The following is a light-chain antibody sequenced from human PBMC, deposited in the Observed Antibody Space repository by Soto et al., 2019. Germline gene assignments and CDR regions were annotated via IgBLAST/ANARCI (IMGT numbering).Light chain of an antibody. CDR2: DAS. Sequence: DIQMTQSPSTLSASVGDRVTITCRASQSLTARLAWYQQKPGKAPKLLIYDASSLEDGVPSRFSGSGSGTEFTLTISRLQPDDYATYYCQHSTDYWGTFGPGTRVDIK. CDR1: QSLTAR. J-gene: IGKJ3*01. CDR3: QHSTDYWGT. V-gene: IGKV1-5*01.